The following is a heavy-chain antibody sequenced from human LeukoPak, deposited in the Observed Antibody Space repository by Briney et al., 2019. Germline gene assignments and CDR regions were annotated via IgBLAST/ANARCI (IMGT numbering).Heavy chain of an antibody. J-gene: IGHJ4*02. Sequence: GGSLRLSCAASGFTFSSYWMHWVRQAPGKGLVWVSRINTDGSSTSYADSVKGRFTISRDNSKNTLYLQMNSLRAEDTAVYYCAKQSSPAVMAPFDYWGQGTLVTVSS. V-gene: IGHV3-74*01. D-gene: IGHD2-2*01. CDR2: INTDGSST. CDR3: AKQSSPAVMAPFDY. CDR1: GFTFSSYW.